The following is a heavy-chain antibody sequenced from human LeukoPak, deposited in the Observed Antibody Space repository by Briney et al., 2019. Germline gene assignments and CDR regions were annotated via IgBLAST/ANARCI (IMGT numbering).Heavy chain of an antibody. D-gene: IGHD1-26*01. CDR2: ISSSSSYI. CDR1: GFTFSSYS. V-gene: IGHV3-21*01. J-gene: IGHJ3*02. CDR3: ARVRRWELLPDDAFDI. Sequence: GGSLRLSCAASGFTFSSYSMNWVRQAPGKGLEWVSSISSSSSYIYYADSVKGRFTISRDNAKNSLYLQMNSLRAEDTAVYYCARVRRWELLPDDAFDIWGQGTMVTVSS.